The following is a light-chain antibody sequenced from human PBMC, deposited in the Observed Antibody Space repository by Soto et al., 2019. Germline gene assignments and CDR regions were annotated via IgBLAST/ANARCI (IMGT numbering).Light chain of an antibody. V-gene: IGKV1-5*01. CDR1: QSISSW. Sequence: DIQMTQSPSTLSASVGDRVTITCRASQSISSWLAWYQQKPGKAPNLLIYDASSLESGVPSRFSGSGSGTEFTLTISSLQPDDFATYYLHQYNSYSSVGPGPKVDIK. CDR2: DAS. CDR3: HQYNSYSS. J-gene: IGKJ3*01.